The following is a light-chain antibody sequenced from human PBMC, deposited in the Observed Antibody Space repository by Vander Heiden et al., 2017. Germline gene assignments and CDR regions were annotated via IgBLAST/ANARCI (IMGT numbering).Light chain of an antibody. V-gene: IGKV1-16*02. CDR3: QQYSTFPLT. CDR2: GAS. Sequence: DIQMTKSPCSLSASVGDRVTITCRASQRINNYLAWFQQKPGQAPKSLIYGASSLQSGVPPKFSGSGSGTDFTLTISSLQPEDFATYYCQQYSTFPLTFGGGTKVEL. J-gene: IGKJ4*01. CDR1: QRINNY.